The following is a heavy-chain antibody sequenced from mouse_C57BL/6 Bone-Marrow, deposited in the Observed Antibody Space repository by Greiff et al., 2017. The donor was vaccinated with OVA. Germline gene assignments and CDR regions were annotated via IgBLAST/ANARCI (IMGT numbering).Heavy chain of an antibody. J-gene: IGHJ3*01. CDR1: GFSLTSYA. V-gene: IGHV2-9-1*01. D-gene: IGHD3-2*02. CDR3: ARDSSGYPAWFAY. Sequence: VQLVESGPGLVAPSQSLSITCTVSGFSLTSYAISWVRQPPGKGLEWLGVLWTGGGTNYNSALKSRLSISKDNSKSQVFLKMNSLQTDDTARYYCARDSSGYPAWFAYWGQGTLVTVSA. CDR2: LWTGGGT.